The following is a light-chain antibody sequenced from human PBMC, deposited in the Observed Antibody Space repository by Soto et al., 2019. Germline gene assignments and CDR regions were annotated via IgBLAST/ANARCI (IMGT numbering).Light chain of an antibody. V-gene: IGKV4-1*01. J-gene: IGKJ4*01. CDR2: WAS. Sequence: DIVMTQSPDSLAVSLGERATINCKSSQSVLVNSNNKNYLAWYQQKPGQPPKLLIYWASIRESGVPDRFSGSGSGTEFTLTISSLQAEDVAVYYCQHYYTPPLTFGGGTKVEIK. CDR1: QSVLVNSNNKNY. CDR3: QHYYTPPLT.